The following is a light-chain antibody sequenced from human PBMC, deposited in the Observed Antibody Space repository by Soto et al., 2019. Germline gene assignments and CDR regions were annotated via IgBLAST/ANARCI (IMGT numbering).Light chain of an antibody. V-gene: IGLV1-44*01. Sequence: QSGLTQTPSASGTPGQRVTMSCSGSSSNIVSYSVSWYLHLPGTAPKLLIYSDNQRPSGVPDRFSGSKSGTSASLAISGLQSEDEADYYCASWDDSLNGPVFGGGTKLTVL. CDR1: SSNIVSYS. CDR2: SDN. CDR3: ASWDDSLNGPV. J-gene: IGLJ3*02.